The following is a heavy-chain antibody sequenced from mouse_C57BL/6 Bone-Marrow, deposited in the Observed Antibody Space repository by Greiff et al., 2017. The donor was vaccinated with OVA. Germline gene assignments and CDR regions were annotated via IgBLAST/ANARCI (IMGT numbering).Heavy chain of an antibody. CDR2: VYPYHGGI. CDR1: GFTFTDYY. Sequence: VQLQQSGPVLVKPGPSVKISCKASGFTFTDYYMHWVKQSHGTSLEWIGLVYPYHGGISYNQTFKGKAQLTVDTSSSSADMELTSLSSEDSAVYYCARDYGNDCDVWGTGTTVTVSS. CDR3: ARDYGNDCDV. J-gene: IGHJ1*03. D-gene: IGHD1-1*01. V-gene: IGHV1-36*01.